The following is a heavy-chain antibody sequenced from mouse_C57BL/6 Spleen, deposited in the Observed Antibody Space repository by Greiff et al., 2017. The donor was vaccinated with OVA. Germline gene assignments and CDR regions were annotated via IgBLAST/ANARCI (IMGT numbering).Heavy chain of an antibody. CDR2: IWSGGST. Sequence: VKLVESGPGLVQPSQSLSITCPVSGFSLTSYGVHWVRQSPGKGLEWLGVIWSGGSTDYNAAFISRLSISKDNSKSQVFFKMNSLQADDTAIYYCARTDWFAYWGQGTLVTVSA. CDR3: ARTDWFAY. V-gene: IGHV2-2*01. J-gene: IGHJ3*01. CDR1: GFSLTSYG.